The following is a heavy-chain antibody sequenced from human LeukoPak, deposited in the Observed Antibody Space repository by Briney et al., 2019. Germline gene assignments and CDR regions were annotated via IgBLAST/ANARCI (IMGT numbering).Heavy chain of an antibody. Sequence: SETLSLTCTVSGGSVSSGSYYWSWIRQPPGRGLEWIGYIYHSGSTYYNPSLKSRVTISVDRSKNQFSLKLSSVTAADTAVYYCARDRVGYFDYWGQGTLVTVSS. J-gene: IGHJ4*02. CDR1: GGSVSSGSYY. D-gene: IGHD3-10*01. CDR3: ARDRVGYFDY. V-gene: IGHV4-30-2*01. CDR2: IYHSGST.